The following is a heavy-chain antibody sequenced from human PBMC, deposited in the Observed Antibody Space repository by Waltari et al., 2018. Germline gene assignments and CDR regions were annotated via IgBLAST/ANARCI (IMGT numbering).Heavy chain of an antibody. D-gene: IGHD5-18*01. CDR1: GGSISSGGYY. Sequence: QVQLQESGPGLVKPSQTLSLTCTVPGGSISSGGYYWSWIRQHPGKGLEWIGYIYYSGSTYYNPSLKSRVTISVDTSKNQFSLKLSSVTAADTAVYYCARTDNGMVTNYYYYMDVWGKGTTVTVSS. CDR3: ARTDNGMVTNYYYYMDV. CDR2: IYYSGST. J-gene: IGHJ6*03. V-gene: IGHV4-31*03.